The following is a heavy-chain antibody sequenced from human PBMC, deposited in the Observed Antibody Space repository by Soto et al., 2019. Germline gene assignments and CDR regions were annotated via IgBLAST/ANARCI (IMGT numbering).Heavy chain of an antibody. V-gene: IGHV1-69*06. CDR1: GGTFSSYA. Sequence: SVKVSCKASGGTFSSYAISWVRQAPGQGLEWMGGIIPIFGTANYAQKFQGRVTITADKSTSTAYMELSSLRSEDTAVYYCAKHGITMIVVVITFDYWGQGTLVTVSS. CDR2: IIPIFGTA. CDR3: AKHGITMIVVVITFDY. J-gene: IGHJ4*02. D-gene: IGHD3-22*01.